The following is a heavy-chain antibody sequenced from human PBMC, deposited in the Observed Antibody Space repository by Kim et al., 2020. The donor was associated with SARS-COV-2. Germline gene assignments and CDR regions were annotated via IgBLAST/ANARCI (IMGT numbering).Heavy chain of an antibody. D-gene: IGHD3-9*01. V-gene: IGHV3-21*01. CDR1: GFTFSSYS. CDR3: ARDRPVHYDILTGYKYYGMDV. J-gene: IGHJ6*02. Sequence: GGSLRLSCAASGFTFSSYSMNWVRQAPGKGLEWVSSISSSSSYIYYADSVKGRFTISRDNAKNSLYLQMNSLRAEDTAVYYCARDRPVHYDILTGYKYYGMDVWGQGTTVTVSS. CDR2: ISSSSSYI.